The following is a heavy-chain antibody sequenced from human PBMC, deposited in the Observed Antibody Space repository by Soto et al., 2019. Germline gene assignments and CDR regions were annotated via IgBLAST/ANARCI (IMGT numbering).Heavy chain of an antibody. CDR2: INDSGDT. Sequence: GALRLSCAASGFSFSSFGMTWVRQAPGKGLEWVSSINDSGDTYYGDSVKGRFTVSRDNSKNTLYLQMNSLSAEDTAVYFCAKRVDYSSSSAYFDYWGQGALVTVSS. CDR1: GFSFSSFG. J-gene: IGHJ4*02. V-gene: IGHV3-23*01. CDR3: AKRVDYSSSSAYFDY. D-gene: IGHD6-6*01.